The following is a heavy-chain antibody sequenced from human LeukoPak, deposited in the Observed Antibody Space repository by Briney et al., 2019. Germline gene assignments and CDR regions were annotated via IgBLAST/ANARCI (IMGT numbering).Heavy chain of an antibody. CDR3: AINYYDSSGYRDY. CDR1: GFTFSDYY. D-gene: IGHD3-22*01. CDR2: ISSNSYT. J-gene: IGHJ4*02. V-gene: IGHV3-11*03. Sequence: GGSLRLSCAASGFTFSDYYMSWIRQAPGKGLEWVSYISSNSYTNYADSVKGRFTISRDNAKNSLYLQMNSLRAEDTAVYYCAINYYDSSGYRDYWGQGTLITVSS.